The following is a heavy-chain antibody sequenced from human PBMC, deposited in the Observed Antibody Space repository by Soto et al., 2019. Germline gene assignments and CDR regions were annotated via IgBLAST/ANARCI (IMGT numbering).Heavy chain of an antibody. J-gene: IGHJ6*02. V-gene: IGHV1-69*01. CDR2: IIPILNTA. D-gene: IGHD3-10*01. CDR1: GGTFSSYS. CDR3: ARVDYDSTYGFYYYGLDV. Sequence: QVHLVQSGAEVKKPGSSVRVSCKTSGGTFSSYSFTWVRQAPGQGLEWMGEIIPILNTAHFAQKFQSRVTITADEPTSTVYMYLSSLSPDDTAVYYCARVDYDSTYGFYYYGLDVWGQGTTVTVSS.